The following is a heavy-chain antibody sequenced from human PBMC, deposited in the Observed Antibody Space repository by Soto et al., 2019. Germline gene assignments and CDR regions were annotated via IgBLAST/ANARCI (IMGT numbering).Heavy chain of an antibody. V-gene: IGHV4-61*01. CDR3: ARASTLRGGWLDP. CDR1: GGPVRNGSCY. CDR2: IYHNGSP. Sequence: SETLSLTCTVSGGPVRNGSCYWSWIRQSPGKGLEWIGYIYHNGSPNYNPSLKSPVTISVDTSKNLFSLNLTSLTAADTAVYFCARASTLRGGWLDPWGQGALVTVSS. J-gene: IGHJ5*02. D-gene: IGHD2-15*01.